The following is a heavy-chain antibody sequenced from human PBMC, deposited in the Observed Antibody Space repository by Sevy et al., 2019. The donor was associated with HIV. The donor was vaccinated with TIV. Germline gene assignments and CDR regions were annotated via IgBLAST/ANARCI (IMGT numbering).Heavy chain of an antibody. V-gene: IGHV3-21*01. Sequence: GGSLRLSCAASGFTFSSYTINWVRQAPGKGLEWVSSISGSSDYIYYAHSVKVRFTLSRDNAKNSLSLQMNSLRAEDTAVCYYARETGNGEFGFYFDYWGQGTLVTVSS. CDR2: ISGSSDYI. D-gene: IGHD1-1*01. J-gene: IGHJ4*02. CDR3: ARETGNGEFGFYFDY. CDR1: GFTFSSYT.